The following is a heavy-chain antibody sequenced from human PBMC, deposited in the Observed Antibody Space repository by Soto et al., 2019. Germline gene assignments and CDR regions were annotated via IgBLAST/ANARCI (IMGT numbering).Heavy chain of an antibody. CDR1: GVSFSSYA. J-gene: IGHJ6*02. CDR3: ARIVVRGVTQPLGGDV. CDR2: SIPVFGTT. D-gene: IGHD3-10*01. Sequence: GASVKVSCKASGVSFSSYAITSVRQAPGQGLEWMGGSIPVFGTTNYAQKFQGRVTITADESTGTAYMELNSLTSEDTAVYYCARIVVRGVTQPLGGDVRGQGTTVTVSS. V-gene: IGHV1-69*13.